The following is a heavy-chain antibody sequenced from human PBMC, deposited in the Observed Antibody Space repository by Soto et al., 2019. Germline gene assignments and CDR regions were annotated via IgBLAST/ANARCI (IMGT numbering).Heavy chain of an antibody. D-gene: IGHD4-17*01. Sequence: ASVKVSCKASGYTFTSYGISWVRQAPGQGLEWMGWISAYNGNTNYAQKLQGRVTMTTDTSTSTAYMELSSLRSEDTAVYYCARFKTTVAPPWDYYYYYGMDVWGQGTTVTVSS. CDR2: ISAYNGNT. V-gene: IGHV1-18*01. J-gene: IGHJ6*02. CDR1: GYTFTSYG. CDR3: ARFKTTVAPPWDYYYYYGMDV.